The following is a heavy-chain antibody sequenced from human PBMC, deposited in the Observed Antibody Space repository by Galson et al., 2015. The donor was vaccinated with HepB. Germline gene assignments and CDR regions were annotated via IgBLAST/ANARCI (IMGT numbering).Heavy chain of an antibody. CDR3: ARDAPLYYYDCSGYYPTNFDY. J-gene: IGHJ4*02. D-gene: IGHD3-22*01. CDR1: GFTFSSYS. CDR2: ISSSSSYI. Sequence: SLRLSCAASGFTFSSYSMNWVRQAPGKGLEWVSSISSSSSYIYYADSVKGRFTISRDNAKNSLYLQMNSLRAEDTAVYYCARDAPLYYYDCSGYYPTNFDYWGQGTLVTVSS. V-gene: IGHV3-21*01.